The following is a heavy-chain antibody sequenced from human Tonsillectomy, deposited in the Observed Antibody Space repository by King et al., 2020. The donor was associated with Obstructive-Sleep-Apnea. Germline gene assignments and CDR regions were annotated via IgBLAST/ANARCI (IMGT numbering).Heavy chain of an antibody. Sequence: VQLVESGGGLVQPGGSLRLSCAASGFTFSRYWMTWVRQAPGKGPEWVANIKEDGSEKYYVDSVKGRFTISRDNAKNSLYLQIHSLRAEDTAVYYCARDDAADYYDSSGYYYAQYFQHWGQGTLVTVSS. D-gene: IGHD3-22*01. J-gene: IGHJ1*01. CDR2: IKEDGSEK. CDR3: ARDDAADYYDSSGYYYAQYFQH. V-gene: IGHV3-7*03. CDR1: GFTFSRYW.